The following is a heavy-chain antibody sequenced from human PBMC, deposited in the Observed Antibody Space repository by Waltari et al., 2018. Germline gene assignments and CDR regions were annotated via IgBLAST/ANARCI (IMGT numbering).Heavy chain of an antibody. CDR1: GFSFADGW. CDR3: AKGDWLDD. Sequence: EVQLVESGGGLVNHGGSLRRSCAASGFSFADGWMNWVRQAPGKGLEWLSVISDSGDSTIYTDSVKGRFTNYRDNSKNLVYLQMNSLRVEDTAVYYCAKGDWLDDWGQGTLVTVSP. D-gene: IGHD2-21*01. J-gene: IGHJ4*02. CDR2: ISDSGDST. V-gene: IGHV3-23*04.